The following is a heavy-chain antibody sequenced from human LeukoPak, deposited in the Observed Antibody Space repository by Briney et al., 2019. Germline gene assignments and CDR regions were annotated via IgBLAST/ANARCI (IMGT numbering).Heavy chain of an antibody. V-gene: IGHV3-23*01. Sequence: PGGSLRLSCAASGFTFSSYAMSWVRQAPGKGLEWVSVISGSGGSTYYADSVKGRFTISRDNSKNTLYLQMNSLRAEDAAVYYCAKDRTAYPPAEYFQHWGQGTLVTVSS. CDR1: GFTFSSYA. CDR3: AKDRTAYPPAEYFQH. D-gene: IGHD3/OR15-3a*01. J-gene: IGHJ1*01. CDR2: ISGSGGST.